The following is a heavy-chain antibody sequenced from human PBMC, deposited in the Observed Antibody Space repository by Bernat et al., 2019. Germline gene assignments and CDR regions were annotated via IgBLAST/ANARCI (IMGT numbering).Heavy chain of an antibody. CDR1: GFTFINYG. CDR2: ISYDGGNK. J-gene: IGHJ6*02. V-gene: IGHV3-30*18. Sequence: QVQLVESGGGVVQPGRSLRLSCAASGFTFINYGMQWVRQAPGKGLEWVAVISYDGGNKNYGDSVKGRFTVSRDNSKNTPYLQMDSLRAEDTAVYYCAKPRSASAYYYFYGMDVWGQGTTVTVSS. CDR3: AKPRSASAYYYFYGMDV.